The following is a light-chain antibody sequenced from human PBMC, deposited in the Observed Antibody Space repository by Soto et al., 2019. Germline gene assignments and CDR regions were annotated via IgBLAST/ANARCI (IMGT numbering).Light chain of an antibody. J-gene: IGKJ4*01. CDR2: GAS. V-gene: IGKV3-20*01. Sequence: IVLTQSPGTLSLSPGERTTLSCRASQSISRYLAWYQQKPGQGPRLLIYGASSRATGTPDRFSGSGSGTDFTLTINRLEPEDFALYYCQLYNNWPLTFGGGTKVDIK. CDR3: QLYNNWPLT. CDR1: QSISRY.